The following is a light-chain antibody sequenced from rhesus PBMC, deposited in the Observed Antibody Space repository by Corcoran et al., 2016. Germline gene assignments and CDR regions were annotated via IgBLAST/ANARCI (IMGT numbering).Light chain of an antibody. CDR2: EAS. CDR1: QGITND. Sequence: DIQMTQSPSSLSASVGDRVTITCRASQGITNDLAWYQQKPGETLKLLIYEASSLQSGIPSRFSGSSAGTDFTLTISSLQSEDFATYYCQHYYSTPFTFGPGTKLDIK. J-gene: IGKJ3*01. V-gene: IGKV1-25*01. CDR3: QHYYSTPFT.